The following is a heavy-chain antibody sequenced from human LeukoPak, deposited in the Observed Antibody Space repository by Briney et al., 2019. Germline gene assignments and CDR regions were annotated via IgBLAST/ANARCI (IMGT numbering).Heavy chain of an antibody. CDR1: GFTFSRYA. J-gene: IGHJ4*02. D-gene: IGHD6-19*01. CDR3: AKDGSSGNAPFDY. CDR2: ISYDGSNK. Sequence: GGSLRLSCAASGFTFSRYAIHWVRQAPGKGLEWVAVISYDGSNKYYADSVKGRFTISRDNSKNTLYLQMNSLRAEDTAVYYCAKDGSSGNAPFDYWGQGTLVIVSP. V-gene: IGHV3-30-3*01.